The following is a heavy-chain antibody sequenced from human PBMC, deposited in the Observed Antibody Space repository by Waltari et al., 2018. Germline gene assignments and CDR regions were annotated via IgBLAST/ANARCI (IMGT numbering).Heavy chain of an antibody. CDR1: GYTFTSYA. Sequence: QVQLVQSGAEVKKPGASVKVSCKASGYTFTSYAMHWVRHAPGQRLEWMGWINAGNGNTKDSQKFQGRVTITRDTSASTAYMELSSLRSEDTAVYYCARTSEDVRNWFDPWGQGTLVTVSS. CDR2: INAGNGNT. V-gene: IGHV1-3*01. J-gene: IGHJ5*02. CDR3: ARTSEDVRNWFDP. D-gene: IGHD3-3*01.